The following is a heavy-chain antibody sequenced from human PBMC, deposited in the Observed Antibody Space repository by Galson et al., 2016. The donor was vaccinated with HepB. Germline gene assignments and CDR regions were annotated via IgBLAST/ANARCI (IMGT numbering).Heavy chain of an antibody. CDR2: ISTSSSTI. J-gene: IGHJ6*02. CDR3: AREQNDAGDYEFYYGLDV. CDR1: GFTFSTYN. Sequence: SLRLSCAASGFTFSTYNMNWVRQAPGKGLEWVLYISTSSSTIYYADSVKGRFTISRDNGKNSLYLQLNSLRDEDTAVYYCAREQNDAGDYEFYYGLDVWGQGTTVTVSS. D-gene: IGHD4-17*01. V-gene: IGHV3-48*02.